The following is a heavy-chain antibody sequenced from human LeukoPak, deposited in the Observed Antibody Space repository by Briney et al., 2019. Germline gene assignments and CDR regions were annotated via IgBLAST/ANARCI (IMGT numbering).Heavy chain of an antibody. V-gene: IGHV4-61*02. Sequence: PSQTLTLTCTVSGGSISSGSYYWSRIPQPAGKGPEWIGRIYTSGSTNYNPSLKSRVTISVDTSKNQFSLKLSSVTAADTAVYYCARYCGGDCYSLYGMDVWGQGTTVTVSS. D-gene: IGHD2-21*02. CDR2: IYTSGST. CDR3: ARYCGGDCYSLYGMDV. CDR1: GGSISSGSYY. J-gene: IGHJ6*02.